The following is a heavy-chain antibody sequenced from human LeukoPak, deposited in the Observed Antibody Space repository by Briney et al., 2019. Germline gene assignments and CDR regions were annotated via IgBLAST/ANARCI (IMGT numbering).Heavy chain of an antibody. CDR2: TKQDGSEK. CDR1: VFTFSSYW. D-gene: IGHD3-16*02. V-gene: IGHV3-7*01. J-gene: IGHJ4*02. CDR3: ARTKDGATFGGVLAPDY. Sequence: PGGSLSLSCAGAVFTFSSYWMSWVRQATGKGLEWVTNTKQDGSEKYYVDSVKGRFTISRDNAKNSVYMQMNSLRAEDTAVYYCARTKDGATFGGVLAPDYWGQGTLVTVSS.